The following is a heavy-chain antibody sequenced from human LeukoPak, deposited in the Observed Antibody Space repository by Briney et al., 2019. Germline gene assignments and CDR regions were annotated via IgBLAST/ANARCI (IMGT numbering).Heavy chain of an antibody. J-gene: IGHJ1*01. D-gene: IGHD4-23*01. CDR3: ARGVTDYGGNQTGEH. CDR1: RYTFTSYD. Sequence: ASVKVSCKASRYTFTSYDIYWVRQAPGQGLEWRGWMNPNSGNTGYAQKFQGRVTMTRNTSISTAYMELSSLRSEDTAVYYCARGVTDYGGNQTGEHWGQGTLVTVSS. CDR2: MNPNSGNT. V-gene: IGHV1-8*01.